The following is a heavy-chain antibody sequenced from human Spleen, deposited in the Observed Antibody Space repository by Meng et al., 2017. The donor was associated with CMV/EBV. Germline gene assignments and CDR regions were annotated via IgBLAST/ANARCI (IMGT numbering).Heavy chain of an antibody. D-gene: IGHD3-3*01. CDR2: IYYSGST. J-gene: IGHJ5*02. V-gene: IGHV4-31*03. CDR3: ARGGVSYYDFWSGPNWFDP. CDR1: GGSISSGGYY. Sequence: SLTCTVSGGSISSGGYYWSWIHQHPGKGLEWIGYIYYSGSTYYNPSLKSRVTISVDTSKNQFSLKLSSVTAADTAVYYCARGGVSYYDFWSGPNWFDPWGQGTLVTVSS.